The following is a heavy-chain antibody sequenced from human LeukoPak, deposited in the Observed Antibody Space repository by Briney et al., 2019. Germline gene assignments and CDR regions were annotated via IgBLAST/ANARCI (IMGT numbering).Heavy chain of an antibody. CDR1: GGTFSSYA. V-gene: IGHV1-69*06. J-gene: IGHJ4*02. CDR3: ADLVYCSSSSCYEPFNQT. CDR2: IIPIFGTA. Sequence: SVKVSCKASGGTFSSYAISWVRQAPGQGLEWMGGIIPIFGTANYAQKFRGRVTITADKSTRTAYMELSSLRSEDTAVYYCADLVYCSSSSCYEPFNQTWGQGTLVTVSP. D-gene: IGHD2-2*01.